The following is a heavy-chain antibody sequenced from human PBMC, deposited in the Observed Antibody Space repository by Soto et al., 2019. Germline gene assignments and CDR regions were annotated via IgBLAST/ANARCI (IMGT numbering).Heavy chain of an antibody. CDR1: GGSISSYY. Sequence: SETLSLTCTVSGGSISSYYWSWIRQPAGKGLEWIGRIYASGGTNYNPSLKSRVTMSADTSKNQLSLRRSSVTAADTAVYYCARDRKQNGDYLPDYYYGMDVWGQGTTVTVSS. CDR2: IYASGGT. CDR3: ARDRKQNGDYLPDYYYGMDV. V-gene: IGHV4-4*07. D-gene: IGHD4-17*01. J-gene: IGHJ6*02.